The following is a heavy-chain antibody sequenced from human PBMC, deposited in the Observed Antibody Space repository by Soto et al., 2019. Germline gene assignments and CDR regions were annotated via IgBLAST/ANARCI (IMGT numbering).Heavy chain of an antibody. CDR2: ISGSGGST. Sequence: GGSLRLSCAASGFTFISYGMSWVRQAPGKGLEWVSAISGSGGSTYYADSVKGRFTISRDNSKNTLYLQMNSLRAEDTAVYYCAKYGSGSYSPLFDYWGQGTLVTVS. D-gene: IGHD3-10*01. J-gene: IGHJ4*02. V-gene: IGHV3-23*01. CDR3: AKYGSGSYSPLFDY. CDR1: GFTFISYG.